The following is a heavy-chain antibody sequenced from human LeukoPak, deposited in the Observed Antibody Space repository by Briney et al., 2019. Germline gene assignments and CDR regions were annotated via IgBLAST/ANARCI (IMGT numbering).Heavy chain of an antibody. Sequence: PSETLSLTCTVSGGSISSGSYYWSWIRQPAGKGLEWIGRIYTSGSTNYNPSLKSRVTISVDTSKNQFSLKLSSVTAADTAVYYCASWRGQGAFDIWGQGTMVTVSS. J-gene: IGHJ3*02. D-gene: IGHD3-3*01. CDR2: IYTSGST. CDR1: GGSISSGSYY. V-gene: IGHV4-61*02. CDR3: ASWRGQGAFDI.